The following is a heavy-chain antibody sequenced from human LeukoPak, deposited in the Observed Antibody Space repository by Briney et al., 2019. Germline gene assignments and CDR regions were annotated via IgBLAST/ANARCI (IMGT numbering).Heavy chain of an antibody. CDR1: GFTFSRHW. CDR3: ARERYCTSATCYVGVPFDS. D-gene: IGHD2-2*01. V-gene: IGHV3-7*01. CDR2: IEQDGSEK. J-gene: IGHJ4*02. Sequence: GGSLRLSCAASGFTFSRHWMSWVRQAPGKGLEWVANIEQDGSEKYYLDSVKGRFTIFRDNAKNSMYLQMNSLRAEDTAVYFCARERYCTSATCYVGVPFDSWGQGTLVTVSS.